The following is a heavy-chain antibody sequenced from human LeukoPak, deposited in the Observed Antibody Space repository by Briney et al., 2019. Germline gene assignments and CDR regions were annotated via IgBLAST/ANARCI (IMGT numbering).Heavy chain of an antibody. V-gene: IGHV3-23*01. CDR3: AKSDYYDSSGHPSSFEY. J-gene: IGHJ4*02. D-gene: IGHD3-22*01. CDR1: GFPFSSYA. CDR2: VSGSGGTT. Sequence: GGSLRLSCAASGFPFSSYAMSRVRQAPGKGLEWASAVSGSGGTTYYADSVKGRFTISRDNSKNTLYLQMNSLRAEDTAVYYCAKSDYYDSSGHPSSFEYWGQGTLVTVSS.